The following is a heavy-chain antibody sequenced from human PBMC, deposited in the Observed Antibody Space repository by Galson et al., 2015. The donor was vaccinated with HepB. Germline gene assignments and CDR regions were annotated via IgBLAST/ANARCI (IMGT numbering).Heavy chain of an antibody. J-gene: IGHJ5*02. D-gene: IGHD6-13*01. CDR1: GFTFSSYW. V-gene: IGHV3-74*01. CDR2: INSDGSST. CDR3: ARDPVMRAAARGGDLNWFDP. Sequence: SLRLSCAASGFTFSSYWMHWVRQAPGKGLVWVSRINSDGSSTSYADSVKGRFTISRDNAKNTLYLQMNSLRAEDTAVYYCARDPVMRAAARGGDLNWFDPWGQGTLVTVSS.